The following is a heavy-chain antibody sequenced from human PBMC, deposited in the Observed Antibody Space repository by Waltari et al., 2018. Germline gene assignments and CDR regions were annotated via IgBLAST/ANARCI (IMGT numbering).Heavy chain of an antibody. J-gene: IGHJ4*02. V-gene: IGHV4-61*02. CDR3: ARGGFVYYDSSGYYYHY. D-gene: IGHD3-22*01. CDR1: GGSISSGSYY. Sequence: QVQLQESGPGLVKPSQTLSLTCTVSGGSISSGSYYWSWIRQPAGKGLEWIGRIYTSGSTNYNPSLKSRVTISVDTSKNQFSLKLSSVTAADTAVYYCARGGFVYYDSSGYYYHYWGQGTLVTVSS. CDR2: IYTSGST.